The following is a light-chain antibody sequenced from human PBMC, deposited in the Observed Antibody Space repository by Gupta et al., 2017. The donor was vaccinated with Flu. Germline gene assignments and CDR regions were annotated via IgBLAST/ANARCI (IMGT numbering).Light chain of an antibody. Sequence: QSITISCTGTSSDVGAYDFVSWYQQHPGKAPKLLIHDVSDRPSGVSNRFSGSKSGNTASLTISGLQAEDEADYYCSSYRDTSAVFGSGTKVTVL. V-gene: IGLV2-14*03. CDR1: SSDVGAYDF. CDR3: SSYRDTSAV. CDR2: DVS. J-gene: IGLJ1*01.